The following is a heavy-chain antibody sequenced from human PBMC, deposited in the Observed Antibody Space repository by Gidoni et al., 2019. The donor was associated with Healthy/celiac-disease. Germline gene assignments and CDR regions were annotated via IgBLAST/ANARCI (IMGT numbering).Heavy chain of an antibody. CDR3: ARGPYCGGDCYSSDY. CDR2: IIPIFGTA. CDR1: GATFSSYA. J-gene: IGHJ4*02. V-gene: IGHV1-69*01. Sequence: QVQLVQSGAAVKKPGSSVKVSCTAAGATFSSYAISWVRQAPGQGLEWMGGIIPIFGTANYAQKFQGRVTITADESTSTAYMELSSLRSEDTAVYYCARGPYCGGDCYSSDYWGQGTLVTVSS. D-gene: IGHD2-21*02.